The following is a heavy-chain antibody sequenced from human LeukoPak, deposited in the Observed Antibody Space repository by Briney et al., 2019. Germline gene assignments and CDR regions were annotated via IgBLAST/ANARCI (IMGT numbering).Heavy chain of an antibody. V-gene: IGHV1-69*02. D-gene: IGHD3-22*01. CDR3: ARAYYYDSSGYDAFDI. J-gene: IGHJ3*02. CDR2: IIPILDIA. Sequence: GASVKVSCKVSGYTLTELSMHWVRQAPGKGLEWMGRIIPILDIANYAQKFQGRVTMTADKSTSTAYMELSSLRSEDTAVYYCARAYYYDSSGYDAFDIWGQGTTVTVSS. CDR1: GYTLTELS.